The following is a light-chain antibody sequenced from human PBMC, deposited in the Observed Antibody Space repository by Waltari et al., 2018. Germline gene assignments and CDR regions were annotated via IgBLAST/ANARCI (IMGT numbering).Light chain of an antibody. J-gene: IGKJ1*01. CDR2: GAS. Sequence: EIVLTQSPGTLSLSPGERATLSCRASQSVISSYLAWYQQKPGQAPRLLIYGASSRATGIPDRLSGSGSETDFTLTVSKLGTEDCAVDCCQKYGSSKTFSQGTKVEI. V-gene: IGKV3-20*01. CDR3: QKYGSSKT. CDR1: QSVISSY.